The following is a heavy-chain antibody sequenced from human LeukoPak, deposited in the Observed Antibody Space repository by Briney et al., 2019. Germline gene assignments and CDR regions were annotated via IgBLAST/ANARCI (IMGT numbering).Heavy chain of an antibody. CDR3: AADNWNDVTFAFDI. CDR1: GFTFTSSA. J-gene: IGHJ3*02. V-gene: IGHV1-58*02. Sequence: GASVKVSCKASGFTFTSSAMQWVRQARGQRLEWIGWIVVGSGNTNYAQKFQERVTITRDMSTSTAYMELSSLRSEDTAVYYCAADNWNDVTFAFDIWGQGTMVTVSS. CDR2: IVVGSGNT. D-gene: IGHD1-1*01.